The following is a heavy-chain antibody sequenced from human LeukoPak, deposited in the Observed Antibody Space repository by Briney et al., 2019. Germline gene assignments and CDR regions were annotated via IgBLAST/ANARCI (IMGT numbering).Heavy chain of an antibody. CDR1: GGSITSSGFY. J-gene: IGHJ5*02. D-gene: IGHD2-15*01. CDR2: IYYGGSA. Sequence: SDTLSLTCTVSGGSITSSGFYWGWIRQPPGKGLEWIGNIYYGGSAYYNPSLKSRVTISVDTSKNQFSLKLSSVTAAGTAVYYCARQPNIVVVDNWFDPWGQGTLVAVSS. CDR3: ARQPNIVVVDNWFDP. V-gene: IGHV4-39*07.